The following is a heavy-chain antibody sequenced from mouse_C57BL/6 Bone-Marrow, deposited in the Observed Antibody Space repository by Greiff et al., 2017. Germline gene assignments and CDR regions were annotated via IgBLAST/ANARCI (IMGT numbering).Heavy chain of an antibody. CDR2: ISYDGSN. Sequence: ESGPGLVKPSQSLSLTCSVTGYSITSGYYWNWIRQFPGNKLEWMGYISYDGSNNYNPSLKNRISITRDTSKNQFFLKLNYVTTEDTATYYCARVTLYDYAMDYWGQGTSVTVSS. J-gene: IGHJ4*01. D-gene: IGHD1-1*01. CDR1: GYSITSGYY. V-gene: IGHV3-6*01. CDR3: ARVTLYDYAMDY.